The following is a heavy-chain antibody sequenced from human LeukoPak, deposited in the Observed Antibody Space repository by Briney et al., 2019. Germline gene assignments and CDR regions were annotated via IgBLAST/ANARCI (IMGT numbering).Heavy chain of an antibody. CDR1: GYTFSDYY. CDR2: IDPENGGT. V-gene: IGHV1-2*02. D-gene: IGHD1-26*01. CDR3: ARGRLSGSGSY. Sequence: ASVKVSCKASGYTFSDYYIHWVRQAPGQGLEWMGWIDPENGGTKSAQKFQGRVTMTRDTSIRTAYMELSRLRSDDTAEYYCARGRLSGSGSYWGQGALVIVSS. J-gene: IGHJ4*02.